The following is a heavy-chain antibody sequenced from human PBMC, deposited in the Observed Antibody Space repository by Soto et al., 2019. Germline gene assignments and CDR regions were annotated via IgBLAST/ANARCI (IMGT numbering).Heavy chain of an antibody. CDR2: ISGSGGST. CDR3: ARRLGYCSGGSCPTDY. Sequence: EVQLLESGGGLVQPGGSLRLSCAASGFTFSSYAMSWVRQAPGKGLEWVSAISGSGGSTYYADSVKGRFTISRDNSKNTLYLQMNSLRAEDTAVYYCARRLGYCSGGSCPTDYWGQGTLVTVSS. D-gene: IGHD2-15*01. J-gene: IGHJ4*02. CDR1: GFTFSSYA. V-gene: IGHV3-23*01.